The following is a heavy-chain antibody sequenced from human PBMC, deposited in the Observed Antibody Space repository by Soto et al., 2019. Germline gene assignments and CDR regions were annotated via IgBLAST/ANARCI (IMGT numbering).Heavy chain of an antibody. V-gene: IGHV3-23*01. CDR1: GFTFSSYA. Sequence: PGGSLRLSCAASGFTFSSYAMSWVRQAPGKGLEWVSAISGSGGSTYYADSVKGRFTISRDNSKNTLYLQMNSLRAEDTAVYYCPPLPRPAPRTPYTDSYYYGMDVWGQGTKVTVSS. D-gene: IGHD2-2*02. CDR2: ISGSGGST. J-gene: IGHJ6*02. CDR3: PPLPRPAPRTPYTDSYYYGMDV.